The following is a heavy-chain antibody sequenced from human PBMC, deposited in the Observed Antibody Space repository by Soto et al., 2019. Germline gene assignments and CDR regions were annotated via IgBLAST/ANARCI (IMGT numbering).Heavy chain of an antibody. V-gene: IGHV4-30-4*01. CDR1: GGSISSGDYY. Sequence: QVQLQESGPGLVKPSQTLSLTCTVSGGSISSGDYYWSWIRQPPGKGLEWIGFIYYSGSTYYNPSHKSRVTIAEDTSKNQFSLKLSSVTAADTAVYYCARWWFGEFFDYWGQGTLVTVSS. CDR2: IYYSGST. CDR3: ARWWFGEFFDY. D-gene: IGHD3-10*01. J-gene: IGHJ4*02.